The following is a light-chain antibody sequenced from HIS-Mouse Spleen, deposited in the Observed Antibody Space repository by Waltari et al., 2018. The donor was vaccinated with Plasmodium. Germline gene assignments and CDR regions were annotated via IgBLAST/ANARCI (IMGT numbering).Light chain of an antibody. CDR3: QAWDSSTVV. V-gene: IGLV3-1*01. J-gene: IGLJ2*01. Sequence: SYELTQPPSVSVSPGQTASITCSGANLRDKYACWYQQKPGQSPVLVIYQDSKRPSGIPERFSGSNSGNTATLTISGTQAMDEADYYCQAWDSSTVVFGGGTKLTVL. CDR2: QDS. CDR1: NLRDKY.